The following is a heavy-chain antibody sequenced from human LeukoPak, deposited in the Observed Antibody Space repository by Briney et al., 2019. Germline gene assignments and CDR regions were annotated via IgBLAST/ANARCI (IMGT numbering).Heavy chain of an antibody. V-gene: IGHV1-69*04. CDR1: GGTFSSYA. Sequence: SVKVSSKASGGTFSSYAISWVRQAPGQGLEWMGRIIPILGIANYAQKFQGRVTITADKSTSTAYMELSSLRSEDTAVYYCARRIGSIQGYYYGMDVWGQGTTVTVSS. J-gene: IGHJ6*02. D-gene: IGHD2-15*01. CDR2: IIPILGIA. CDR3: ARRIGSIQGYYYGMDV.